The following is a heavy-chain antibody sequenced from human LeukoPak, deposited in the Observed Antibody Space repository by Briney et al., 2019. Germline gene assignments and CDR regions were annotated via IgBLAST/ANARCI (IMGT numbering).Heavy chain of an antibody. CDR1: GFIFSDYG. J-gene: IGHJ4*02. V-gene: IGHV3-21*01. D-gene: IGHD1-1*01. CDR2: ITSNSRFI. CDR3: ARDSPRLERPHNPCDY. Sequence: GGSLRLSCAASGFIFSDYGMNWVRQAPGKGQEWISSITSNSRFIYYADSVKGRFTISRDNAKNSLFLEVSSLRAEDTAVYFCARDSPRLERPHNPCDYWGQGTLVTVSS.